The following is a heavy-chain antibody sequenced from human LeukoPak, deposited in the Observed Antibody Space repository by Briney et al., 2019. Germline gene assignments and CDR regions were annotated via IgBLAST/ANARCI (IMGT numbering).Heavy chain of an antibody. V-gene: IGHV3-23*01. D-gene: IGHD2-21*02. CDR3: AKELVVVTATPEYFQH. J-gene: IGHJ1*01. CDR1: GFTFSSYA. CDR2: ISGSGGST. Sequence: GSLRLSCAASGFTFSSYAMSWVRQAPGKGLEWVSAISGSGGSTYYADSVKGRFTISRDNSKNTLYLQMNSLGAEDTAVYYCAKELVVVTATPEYFQHWGQGTLVTVSS.